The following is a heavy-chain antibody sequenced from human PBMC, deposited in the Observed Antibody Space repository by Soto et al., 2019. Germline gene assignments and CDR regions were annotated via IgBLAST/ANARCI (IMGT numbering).Heavy chain of an antibody. Sequence: QLQLQESGPGLVKPSETLSLTCTVSGGSISSDIHYWGWIRQPPGKGLEWIGTIYYSGNTYYNPSLRSRVTISMDTSPNQFSLRLTSVTAADTAVYYCARHTDCGSGSSCLGSDNMDTDAFDIWGQGTMVTVS. CDR3: ARHTDCGSGSSCLGSDNMDTDAFDI. CDR2: IYYSGNT. CDR1: GGSISSDIHY. D-gene: IGHD3-10*01. V-gene: IGHV4-39*01. J-gene: IGHJ3*02.